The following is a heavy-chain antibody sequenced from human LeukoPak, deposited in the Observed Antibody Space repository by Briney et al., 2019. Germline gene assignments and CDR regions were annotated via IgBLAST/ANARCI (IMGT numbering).Heavy chain of an antibody. CDR2: INHSGST. J-gene: IGHJ1*01. Sequence: PSETLSLTCAVYGGSFSGYYWSWIRQPPGKGLEWIGEINHSGSTNYNPSLKSRVTISVDTSKNQFSLKLSSVTAADTAVYYCARGRKNYYGSGSYPRRGAYFQHWGQGTLVTVSS. D-gene: IGHD3-10*01. CDR3: ARGRKNYYGSGSYPRRGAYFQH. CDR1: GGSFSGYY. V-gene: IGHV4-34*01.